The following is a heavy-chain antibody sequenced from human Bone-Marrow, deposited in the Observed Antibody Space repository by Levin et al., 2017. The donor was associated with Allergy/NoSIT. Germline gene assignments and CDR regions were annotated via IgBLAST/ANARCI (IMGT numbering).Heavy chain of an antibody. Sequence: GESLKIFCVASGFTFSDYAMNWVRQAPGKGLEWVSGIGSSFSTHYADSVKGRFTISRDNSKNTLYLQMNSLRDDDTAVYYCARDGVRLRFLDNMNWFDPWGQGTLVTVSS. D-gene: IGHD3-3*01. CDR2: IGSSFST. CDR3: ARDGVRLRFLDNMNWFDP. J-gene: IGHJ5*02. CDR1: GFTFSDYA. V-gene: IGHV3-23*01.